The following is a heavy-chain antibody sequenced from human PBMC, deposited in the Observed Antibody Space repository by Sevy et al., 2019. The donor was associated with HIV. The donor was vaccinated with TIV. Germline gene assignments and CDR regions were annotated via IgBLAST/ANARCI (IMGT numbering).Heavy chain of an antibody. CDR1: GFTFDDYA. CDR3: ATDRGAYYDILTGYYLGFDY. Sequence: GGSLRLSCAASGFTFDDYAMHWVRQAPGKGLEWVSGISWNSGSIGYAESVKGRFTISRDNAKNSVYLQMNSLRAGDTALSYCATDRGAYYDILTGYYLGFDYWGQGTLVTVSS. D-gene: IGHD3-9*01. V-gene: IGHV3-9*01. J-gene: IGHJ4*02. CDR2: ISWNSGSI.